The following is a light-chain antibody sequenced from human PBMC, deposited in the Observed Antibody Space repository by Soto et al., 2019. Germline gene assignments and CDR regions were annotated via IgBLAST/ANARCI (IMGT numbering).Light chain of an antibody. V-gene: IGLV1-40*01. J-gene: IGLJ1*01. CDR2: GNS. Sequence: QPVLTQPPSVSGAPGQRVTISCTGSSSNIGAGYDVHWYQQLPGTAPKLLIYGNSNRPSGVPDRFSGSKSGTSASLAITALQAEDEADYYCQSYDSSLSGSVFGTGTKLTVL. CDR1: SSNIGAGYD. CDR3: QSYDSSLSGSV.